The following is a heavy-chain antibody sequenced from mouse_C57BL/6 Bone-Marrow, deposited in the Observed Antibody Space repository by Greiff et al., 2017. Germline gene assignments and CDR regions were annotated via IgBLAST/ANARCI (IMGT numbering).Heavy chain of an antibody. V-gene: IGHV1-64*01. J-gene: IGHJ3*01. CDR1: GYTFTSYW. CDR3: ARCPITTVVAPFAY. Sequence: QVQLQQAGAELVKPGASVKLSCKASGYTFTSYWMHWVKQRPGQGLEWIGMIHPNSGSTNYNEKFKSKATLTVDKSSSTAYMQLSSLTSEDSAVYYCARCPITTVVAPFAYWGQGTLVTVSA. D-gene: IGHD1-1*01. CDR2: IHPNSGST.